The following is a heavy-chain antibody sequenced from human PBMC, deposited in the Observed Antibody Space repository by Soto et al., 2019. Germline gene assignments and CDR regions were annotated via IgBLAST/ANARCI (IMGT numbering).Heavy chain of an antibody. D-gene: IGHD1-26*01. CDR1: GFTFSSYA. Sequence: GGSLRLSCAASGFTFSSYAMSWVRQAPGKGLEWVSAISGSGGSTYYADSVKGRFTISRDNSKNTLYLQMNSLRAEDTAVYYCAKDRKWDSTSGYFDYWGQGTLVTVSS. J-gene: IGHJ4*02. CDR3: AKDRKWDSTSGYFDY. V-gene: IGHV3-23*01. CDR2: ISGSGGST.